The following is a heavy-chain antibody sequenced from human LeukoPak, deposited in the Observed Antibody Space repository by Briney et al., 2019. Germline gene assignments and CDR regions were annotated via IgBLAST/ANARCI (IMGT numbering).Heavy chain of an antibody. Sequence: PGGSLRLSCAASGFTFDDYGMSWVRQAPGKGLEWVSGINWNGGSTGYADSVKGRFTISRDNAKNSLYLQMNSLRAEDTALYHCAGDRAAGYDAFDIWGQGTMVTVSS. V-gene: IGHV3-20*01. CDR1: GFTFDDYG. D-gene: IGHD6-13*01. J-gene: IGHJ3*02. CDR3: AGDRAAGYDAFDI. CDR2: INWNGGST.